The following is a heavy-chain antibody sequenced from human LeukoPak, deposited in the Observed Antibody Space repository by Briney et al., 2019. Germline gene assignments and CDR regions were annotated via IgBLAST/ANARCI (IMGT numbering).Heavy chain of an antibody. J-gene: IGHJ6*02. D-gene: IGHD2-8*02. CDR1: GYIFTGYF. CDR3: AREVLAKNYGMDV. CDR2: INRNSGGT. V-gene: IGHV1-2*02. Sequence: ASVKVSCRASGYIFTGYFMHWVRQAAGQRLEGMGWINRNSGGTNYVQKFQGGVTMTRDTSISTAYMELSSLRSDDTGVYYCAREVLAKNYGMDVWGQGTTVTVSS.